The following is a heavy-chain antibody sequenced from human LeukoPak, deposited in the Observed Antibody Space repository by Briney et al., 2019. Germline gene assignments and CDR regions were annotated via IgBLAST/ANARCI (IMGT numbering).Heavy chain of an antibody. J-gene: IGHJ6*02. CDR1: GGSFSGCY. CDR2: VDQSGDT. D-gene: IGHD6-19*01. CDR3: VRGRGSRGYPPHDGMDV. Sequence: PSETLSLTCDVYGGSFSGCYWTWIRQSPGKGLEWIGEVDQSGDTNDNPSVKSRVAISADTSKNSVSLKLTSVTAADTAVYYCVRGRGSRGYPPHDGMDVWGQGTSVTVSS. V-gene: IGHV4-34*01.